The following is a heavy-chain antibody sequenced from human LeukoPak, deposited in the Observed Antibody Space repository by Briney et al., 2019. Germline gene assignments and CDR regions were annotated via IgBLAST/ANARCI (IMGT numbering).Heavy chain of an antibody. CDR2: IKQDGSEK. D-gene: IGHD6-19*01. Sequence: GGSLRLSCAASGFTFSSYWMSWVRQAPGKGLEWVANIKQDGSEKYYVDSVKGRFTISRDNAKNSLYLQMNSLRAEDTAVYYCAAGGRYSSGWWGYFDYWGQGTLVTVSS. CDR1: GFTFSSYW. J-gene: IGHJ4*02. CDR3: AAGGRYSSGWWGYFDY. V-gene: IGHV3-7*03.